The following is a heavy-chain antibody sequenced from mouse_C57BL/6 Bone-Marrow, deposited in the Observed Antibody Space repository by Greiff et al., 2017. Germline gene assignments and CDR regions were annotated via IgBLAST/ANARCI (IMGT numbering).Heavy chain of an antibody. J-gene: IGHJ2*01. V-gene: IGHV1-81*01. CDR1: GYTFTSYG. Sequence: QVQLQESEAELARPGASVKLSCKASGYTFTSYGISWVKQRTGQGLEWIGEIYPRSGNTYYNEKFKGKATLTADQSSSTAYMELRSLTSEDSAVSVCAREVYYGSSPFDYWGQGTTLTVSS. CDR3: AREVYYGSSPFDY. CDR2: IYPRSGNT. D-gene: IGHD1-1*01.